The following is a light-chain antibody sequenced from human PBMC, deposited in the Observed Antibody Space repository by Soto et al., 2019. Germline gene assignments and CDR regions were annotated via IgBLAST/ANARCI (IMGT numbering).Light chain of an antibody. CDR2: GAS. Sequence: EIVMMQSPATLSVSPGERVTLSCRASQSVSSNLAWYQQKSGQAPRLLIYGASTRATGIPARFSGSGSGTEFTLTISSLQSEDFAIYYCQQYHNWPPVTFGQGTRLEIK. V-gene: IGKV3-15*01. CDR3: QQYHNWPPVT. J-gene: IGKJ5*01. CDR1: QSVSSN.